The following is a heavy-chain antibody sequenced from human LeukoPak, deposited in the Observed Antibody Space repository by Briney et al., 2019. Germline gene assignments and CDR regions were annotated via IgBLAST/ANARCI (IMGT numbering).Heavy chain of an antibody. J-gene: IGHJ4*02. V-gene: IGHV1-2*02. D-gene: IGHD5-18*01. CDR1: GYTFTGYY. CDR3: ARSLGHSYGYDPYED. Sequence: GASVKVSCKASGYTFTGYYMHWVRQAPGQGLEWMGWINPNSGGTNYAQKFQGRVTMTRDTSISTAYMELSRLRSDDTAVYYCARSLGHSYGYDPYEDWGQGTLVTVSS. CDR2: INPNSGGT.